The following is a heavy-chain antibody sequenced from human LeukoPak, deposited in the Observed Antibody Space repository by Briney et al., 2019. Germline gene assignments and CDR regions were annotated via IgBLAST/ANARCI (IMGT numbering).Heavy chain of an antibody. CDR2: ISGSGGST. D-gene: IGHD6-19*01. CDR3: AKCSTSAYTTGWCNWIDP. CDR1: GFTFSSYA. J-gene: IGHJ5*02. Sequence: GGCRRLSWAAAGFTFSSYAMSWVSQAPGKGLEWVSAISGSGGSTYYADSVKGRFTISRDNSKTTLYLQMNSLRAEDTAVYYCAKCSTSAYTTGWCNWIDPWGQGTLVTVSS. V-gene: IGHV3-23*01.